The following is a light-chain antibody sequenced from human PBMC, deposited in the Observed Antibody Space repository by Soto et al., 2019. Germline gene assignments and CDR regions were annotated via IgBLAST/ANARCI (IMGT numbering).Light chain of an antibody. V-gene: IGKV3-20*01. J-gene: IGKJ1*01. CDR2: ATS. CDR3: HQFDSSLT. CDR1: QSVGSSY. Sequence: EIVLTQSPGTLSLSPGERATLSCRASQSVGSSYLAWYQQNPGQAPRLLMYATSSRATGIPDRFSGSGSGTDFTLTISRLEPEDFAVYYCHQFDSSLTFGQGTRVEIK.